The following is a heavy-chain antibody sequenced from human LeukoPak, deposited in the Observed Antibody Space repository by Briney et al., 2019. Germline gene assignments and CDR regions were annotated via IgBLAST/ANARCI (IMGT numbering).Heavy chain of an antibody. D-gene: IGHD2-2*01. J-gene: IGHJ3*02. V-gene: IGHV1-2*02. CDR1: GYTFTGYY. CDR3: ARNYCSSTSCYHHDAFDI. Sequence: ASVKVFCKASGYTFTGYYMHWVRQAPGQGLEWMGWINPNSGGTNYAEKCQCRVTMTRDTSISKAYMELSRLRSDDTVVYYCARNYCSSTSCYHHDAFDIWGQGTMVTVSS. CDR2: INPNSGGT.